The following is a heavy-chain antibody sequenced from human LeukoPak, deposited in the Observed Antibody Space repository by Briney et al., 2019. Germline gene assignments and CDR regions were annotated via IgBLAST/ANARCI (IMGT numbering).Heavy chain of an antibody. D-gene: IGHD6-13*01. CDR3: AREAAAGTAGAYGMDV. CDR2: INYDGSST. J-gene: IGHJ6*02. CDR1: VFTFSSYG. V-gene: IGHV3-74*01. Sequence: GGSLRLSCAASVFTFSSYGMHWVRQAPGKGLVWVSRINYDGSSTSYADSVKGRLTISRDNAKNTLYLQMNSLRAEDTAVYYCAREAAAGTAGAYGMDVWGQGTTVTVSS.